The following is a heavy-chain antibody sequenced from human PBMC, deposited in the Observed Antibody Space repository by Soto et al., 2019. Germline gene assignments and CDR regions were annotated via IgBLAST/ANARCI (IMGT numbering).Heavy chain of an antibody. D-gene: IGHD2-2*01. J-gene: IGHJ5*02. CDR3: ARHDTVLVPAAGLYNWFDP. Sequence: PSXTLSLTCTVSGGSISSSSYYWCWIRQPPGKVLEWIGSMYYTWSTYYNPSLKSRVTISVDTSKNQFSLKLSSVTAADTAVYYCARHDTVLVPAAGLYNWFDPWGQGTLVTSPQ. CDR2: MYYTWST. V-gene: IGHV4-39*01. CDR1: GGSISSSSYY.